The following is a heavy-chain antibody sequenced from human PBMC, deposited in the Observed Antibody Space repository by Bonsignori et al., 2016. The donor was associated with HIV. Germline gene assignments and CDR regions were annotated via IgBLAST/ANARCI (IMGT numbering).Heavy chain of an antibody. CDR1: GYTFTGYY. Sequence: ASVKVSCKASGYTFTGYYMHWVRQAPGQGLEWMGWINPNSGGTNYAQKFQGRVTMTRDTSISTAYMELSRLRSDDTAVYYCARDRVDLAVYFDLWGRGTLVTVSS. CDR3: ARDRVDLAVYFDL. V-gene: IGHV1-2*02. CDR2: INPNSGGT. D-gene: IGHD2-15*01. J-gene: IGHJ2*01.